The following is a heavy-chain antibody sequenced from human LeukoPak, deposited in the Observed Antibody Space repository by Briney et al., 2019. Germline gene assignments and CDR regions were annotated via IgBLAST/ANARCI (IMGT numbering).Heavy chain of an antibody. D-gene: IGHD6-19*01. J-gene: IGHJ5*02. CDR1: GYTFTGYY. CDR2: ISPNSGGT. V-gene: IGHV1-2*02. Sequence: ASVKVPCKASGYTFTGYYMHWVRQAPGQGLEWMGWISPNSGGTNYAQKFQGRVTMTRDTSISTAYMELSRLRSDDTAVYYCARDLGAVAGQFWFDPWGQGTLVTVSS. CDR3: ARDLGAVAGQFWFDP.